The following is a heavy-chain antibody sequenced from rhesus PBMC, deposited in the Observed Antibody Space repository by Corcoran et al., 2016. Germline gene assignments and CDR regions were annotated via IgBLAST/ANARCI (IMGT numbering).Heavy chain of an antibody. CDR1: GFTFSSHV. V-gene: IGHV3S26*01. CDR2: FSESCANI. J-gene: IGHJ4*01. Sequence: DVQLVESGGGLVKPGGSLRLSCVASGFTFSSHVMHCVRQAPGKGLEWVSVFSESCANIYTADSVNGRFTIPSDNAKTPLFLQLKSLGAEDTAVYYCTRGYYSGSYNFYYFDYWGQGVLVTVSS. D-gene: IGHD3-16*01. CDR3: TRGYYSGSYNFYYFDY.